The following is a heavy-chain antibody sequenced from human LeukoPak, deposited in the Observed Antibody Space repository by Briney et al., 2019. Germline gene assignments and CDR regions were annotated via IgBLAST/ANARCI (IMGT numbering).Heavy chain of an antibody. V-gene: IGHV3-21*01. D-gene: IGHD5-18*01. CDR1: GFTFSSYS. CDR3: ASRGYSYGPFDY. J-gene: IGHJ4*02. Sequence: GGSLRLSCAASGFTFSSYSMNRVRQAPGKGLEWVSSISSSSSYIYYADSVKGRFTISRDNAKNSLYLQMNSLRAEDTAVYYCASRGYSYGPFDYWGQGTLVTVSS. CDR2: ISSSSSYI.